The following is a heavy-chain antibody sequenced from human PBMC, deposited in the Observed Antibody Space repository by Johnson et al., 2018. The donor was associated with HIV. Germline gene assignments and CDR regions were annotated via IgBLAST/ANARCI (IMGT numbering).Heavy chain of an antibody. CDR3: TRRARSDAFDI. V-gene: IGHV3-73*02. Sequence: VQLVESGGGLVQPGGSLKLSCAASGFTFSGSAMHWVRQASGKGLEWVGRIRSKATSYAKAYAASVKGRFTISRDDSKNTAYLQMNSLKTEDTAVYYCTRRARSDAFDIWGQGTMVTVSS. CDR2: IRSKATSYAK. J-gene: IGHJ3*02. CDR1: GFTFSGSA.